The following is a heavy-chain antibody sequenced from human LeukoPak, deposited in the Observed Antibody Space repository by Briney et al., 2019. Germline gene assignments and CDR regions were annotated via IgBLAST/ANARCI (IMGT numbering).Heavy chain of an antibody. V-gene: IGHV1-69*01. D-gene: IGHD3-3*01. Sequence: GASVKVSCKASGGTFSSYVISWVRQAPGQGLEWMGGIIPIFGTANYAQKFQGRVTITADESTSTAYMELSSLRSEDTAVYYCARDSASDFWSGTNWFDPWGQGTLVTVSS. CDR3: ARDSASDFWSGTNWFDP. CDR1: GGTFSSYV. CDR2: IIPIFGTA. J-gene: IGHJ5*02.